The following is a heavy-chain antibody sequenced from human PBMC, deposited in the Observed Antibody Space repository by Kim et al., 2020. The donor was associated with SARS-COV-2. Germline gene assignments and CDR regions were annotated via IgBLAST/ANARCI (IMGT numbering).Heavy chain of an antibody. Sequence: SETLSLTCTVSGGSISSGGYYWSWIRQHPGKGLEWIGYIYYSGSTYYNPSLKSRVTISVDTSKNQFSLKLSSVTAADTAVYYCAKYVKSLRGMDVWGQGTTVTVSS. D-gene: IGHD2-2*01. CDR3: AKYVKSLRGMDV. CDR1: GGSISSGGYY. CDR2: IYYSGST. J-gene: IGHJ6*02. V-gene: IGHV4-31*03.